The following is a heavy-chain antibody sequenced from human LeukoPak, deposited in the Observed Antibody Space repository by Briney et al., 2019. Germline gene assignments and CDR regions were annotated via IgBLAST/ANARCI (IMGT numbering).Heavy chain of an antibody. CDR2: IYSGGST. J-gene: IGHJ4*02. CDR1: GFSVNSNY. Sequence: PGGSLRLSCAASGFSVNSNYMSWVRQAPGKGLEWVLVIYSGGSTYYADSVKGRFTISRDNSKNTLYLQMNSLRAEDTAVYYCAREGTGYYYDSSGSHPDYWGQGTLVTVSS. V-gene: IGHV3-53*01. CDR3: AREGTGYYYDSSGSHPDY. D-gene: IGHD3-22*01.